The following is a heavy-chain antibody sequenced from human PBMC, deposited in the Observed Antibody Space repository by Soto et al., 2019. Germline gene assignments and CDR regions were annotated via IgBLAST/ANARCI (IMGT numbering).Heavy chain of an antibody. CDR2: IYYSGST. J-gene: IGHJ6*02. CDR3: ARHGIGEVLTSPHYYYYGMDV. CDR1: GGSISSYY. Sequence: SETLSLTCTVSGGSISSYYWSWIRQPPGKELEWIGYIYYSGSTNYNPSLKSRVTISVDTSKNQFSLKLSSVTAADTAVYYCARHGIGEVLTSPHYYYYGMDVWGQGTTVT. V-gene: IGHV4-59*08. D-gene: IGHD3-10*01.